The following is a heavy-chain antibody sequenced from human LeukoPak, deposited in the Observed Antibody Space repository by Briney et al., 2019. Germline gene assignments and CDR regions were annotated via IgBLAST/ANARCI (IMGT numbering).Heavy chain of an antibody. CDR2: IYYSGST. CDR1: GGSISSNNYY. J-gene: IGHJ4*02. Sequence: PSETLSLTCTVSGGSISSNNYYWGWIRQPPGKGLEWIVNIYYSGSTYYNPSLKSRVTISVDTSKNQLSLKLSSVTAADTAVYYCARQDYYDSSGYYYHDYWGQGTLVTVSS. D-gene: IGHD3-22*01. V-gene: IGHV4-39*01. CDR3: ARQDYYDSSGYYYHDY.